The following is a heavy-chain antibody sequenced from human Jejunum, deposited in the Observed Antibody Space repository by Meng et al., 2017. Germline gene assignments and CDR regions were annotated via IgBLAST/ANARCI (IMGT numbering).Heavy chain of an antibody. J-gene: IGHJ4*02. D-gene: IGHD6-13*01. Sequence: EVQLLESGGGLVQPGGSLRLSCAASGFTFSSYAMSWVRQAPGKGLEWVSVISGSGGSTYYADSVKGRFTISRDNSKNTLYLQMNSLRAEDTAVYYCAKDRTSSWYYFDYWGQGTLVTVSS. V-gene: IGHV3-23*01. CDR2: ISGSGGST. CDR1: GFTFSSYA. CDR3: AKDRTSSWYYFDY.